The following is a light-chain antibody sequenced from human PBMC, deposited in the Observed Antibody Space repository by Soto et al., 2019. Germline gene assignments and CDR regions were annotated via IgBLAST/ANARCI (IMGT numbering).Light chain of an antibody. V-gene: IGKV1-9*01. J-gene: IGKJ1*01. CDR1: QGIGTY. CDR2: ASS. Sequence: GDRVTVTCRASQGIGTYLVWYQQKSGKAPTVLIYASSTLQTGVPSRFRGSGSGTDFSLTISSLNPEDVATYYCQQVDSSPRTFGQGTKVDIK. CDR3: QQVDSSPRT.